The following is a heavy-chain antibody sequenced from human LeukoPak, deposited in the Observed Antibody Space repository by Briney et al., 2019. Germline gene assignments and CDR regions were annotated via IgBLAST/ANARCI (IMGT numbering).Heavy chain of an antibody. Sequence: GPVKVSCKASGYTFTSYDINWVRQATGQGLEWMGWMNPNSGNTGYAQKFQGRVTMTRNTSMSTAYMELSSLRSEDTAVYYCARRSRYCSSTSCYARFDYWGQGTLVTVSS. V-gene: IGHV1-8*01. CDR3: ARRSRYCSSTSCYARFDY. CDR2: MNPNSGNT. D-gene: IGHD2-2*01. J-gene: IGHJ4*02. CDR1: GYTFTSYD.